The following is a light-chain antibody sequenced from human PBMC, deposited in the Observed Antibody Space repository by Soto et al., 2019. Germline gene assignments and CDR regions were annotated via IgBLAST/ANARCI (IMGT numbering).Light chain of an antibody. CDR1: QSISSC. V-gene: IGKV1-5*03. CDR2: KAS. CDR3: QQYNSYSPYT. J-gene: IGKJ2*01. Sequence: DIQMTQSPSTRSASVGDRVTITCRAIQSISSCWAWYQQKPGKAPKLLIYKASSLESGVPSRFSGSGSGTEFTLTISSLQPDDFATYYCQQYNSYSPYTFGQGTKLEIK.